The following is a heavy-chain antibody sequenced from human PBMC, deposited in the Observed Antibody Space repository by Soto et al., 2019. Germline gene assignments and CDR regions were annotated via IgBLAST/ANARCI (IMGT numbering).Heavy chain of an antibody. CDR1: GGSISSYY. D-gene: IGHD2-2*01. J-gene: IGHJ6*02. CDR2: IYTSGST. V-gene: IGHV4-4*07. CDR3: ARSGIVVVPAFPQPPYYYYGMDV. Sequence: XATLSLPCTVAGGSISSYYWSWIRQPAEKGLEWIGRIYTSGSTNYNPSLKSRVTMSVDTSKNQFSLKLSSVTAADTAVYYCARSGIVVVPAFPQPPYYYYGMDVWGQGTTVTACS.